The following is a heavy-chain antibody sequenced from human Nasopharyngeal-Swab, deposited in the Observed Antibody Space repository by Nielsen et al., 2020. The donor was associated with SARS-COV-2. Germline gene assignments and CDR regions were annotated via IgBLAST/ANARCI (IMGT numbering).Heavy chain of an antibody. V-gene: IGHV3-74*01. D-gene: IGHD5-24*01. CDR1: GFTFSTYW. CDR3: ARGGWLQSYAFDI. CDR2: IDTDGTIT. Sequence: GGSLRLSCAASGFTFSTYWMHWVRQPPGKGLLWVSRIDTDGTITDYADSVKGRFTISRDNAKNSLYLQMNSLRAEDTAVYYCARGGWLQSYAFDIWGQGTMVTVSS. J-gene: IGHJ3*02.